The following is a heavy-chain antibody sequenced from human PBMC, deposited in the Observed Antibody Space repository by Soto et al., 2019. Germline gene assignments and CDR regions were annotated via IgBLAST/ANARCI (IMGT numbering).Heavy chain of an antibody. CDR2: TYYRSKWYN. V-gene: IGHV6-1*01. CDR1: GDSVSSNSAA. J-gene: IGHJ5*02. CDR3: AREVTTIVVVVATDLTPAIDENWFDP. D-gene: IGHD2-15*01. Sequence: PSQTLSLTCAISGDSVSSNSAACNWIRQSPSRGLEWLGRTYYRSKWYNDYAVSVKSRITINPDTSKNQFSLQPNSVTPEDTAVYYCAREVTTIVVVVATDLTPAIDENWFDPWGQGTLVTVSS.